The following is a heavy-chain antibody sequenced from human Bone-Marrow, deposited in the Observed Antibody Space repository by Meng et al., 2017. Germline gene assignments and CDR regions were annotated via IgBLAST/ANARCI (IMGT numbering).Heavy chain of an antibody. J-gene: IGHJ1*01. CDR3: AGKTYSSGWGEYFQH. Sequence: HVELWQSGEEGKKPGSSVKVSCKASGGTFSSYAISWVRQAPGQGLEWMGGIIPIFGTANYAQKFQGRVTITADESTSTAYMELSSLRSEDTAVYYCAGKTYSSGWGEYFQHWGQGTLVTVSS. V-gene: IGHV1-69*01. CDR1: GGTFSSYA. D-gene: IGHD6-19*01. CDR2: IIPIFGTA.